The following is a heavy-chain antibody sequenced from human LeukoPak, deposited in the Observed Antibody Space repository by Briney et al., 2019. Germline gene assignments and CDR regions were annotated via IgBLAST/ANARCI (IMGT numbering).Heavy chain of an antibody. J-gene: IGHJ4*02. Sequence: PGGSLRLSCAASGFTFSDYYMSWIRQAPGKGLEWVSYISSSGSTIYYADSVKGRFTISRDNAKNSLYLQMNSLRAEDTAVYYCARDCLAGAANFDYWGQGTLVTVSS. D-gene: IGHD1-26*01. CDR1: GFTFSDYY. V-gene: IGHV3-11*04. CDR3: ARDCLAGAANFDY. CDR2: ISSSGSTI.